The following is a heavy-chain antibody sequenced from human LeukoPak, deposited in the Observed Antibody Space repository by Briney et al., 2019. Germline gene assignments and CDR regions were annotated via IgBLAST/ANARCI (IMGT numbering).Heavy chain of an antibody. CDR1: GFTFSSYA. V-gene: IGHV3-21*01. CDR3: ARDQGIAARRRGSPHAFDI. J-gene: IGHJ3*02. CDR2: ISSSSSYI. Sequence: PGGSLRLSCAASGFTFSSYAMSWVRQAPGKGLEWVSSISSSSSYIYYADSVKGRFTISRDNAKNSLYLQMNSLRAEDTAVYYCARDQGIAARRRGSPHAFDIWGQGTMVTVSS. D-gene: IGHD6-6*01.